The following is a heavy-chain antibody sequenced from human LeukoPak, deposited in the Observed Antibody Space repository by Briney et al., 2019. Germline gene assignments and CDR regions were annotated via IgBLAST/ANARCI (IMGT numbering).Heavy chain of an antibody. Sequence: LRLSCAASGFTFSDYYMSWIRQPPGKGLEWIGYIYYSGSTNYNPSLKSRVTISVDTSKNQFSLKLSSVTAADTAVYYCASPRSYYDSSGYYISWGQGTLVTVSS. J-gene: IGHJ5*02. V-gene: IGHV4-59*01. CDR2: IYYSGST. CDR1: GFTFSDYY. D-gene: IGHD3-22*01. CDR3: ASPRSYYDSSGYYIS.